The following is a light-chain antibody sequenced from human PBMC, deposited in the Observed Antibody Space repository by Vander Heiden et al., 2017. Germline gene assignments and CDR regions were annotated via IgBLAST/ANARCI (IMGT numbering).Light chain of an antibody. J-gene: IGLJ2*01. V-gene: IGLV1-44*01. CDR1: SSHIGSNT. CDR2: TEN. Sequence: SVLTQPPSASGTPGQSVTISSSGSSSHIGSNTVNWYQQLPGTAPKLLIYTENRRPSGVPDRFSGSKSGASASLAISGLQSEDEAEYYCSTWDDSLNAVVFGGGTKLTVL. CDR3: STWDDSLNAVV.